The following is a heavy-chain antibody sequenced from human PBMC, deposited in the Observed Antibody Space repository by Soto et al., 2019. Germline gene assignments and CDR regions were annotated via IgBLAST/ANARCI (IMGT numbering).Heavy chain of an antibody. J-gene: IGHJ5*02. CDR3: AKSLRWMITSPPFDP. V-gene: IGHV3-53*05. CDR2: IYSDGNT. D-gene: IGHD3-16*01. CDR1: GFTVSTKY. Sequence: GGSLRLSCAASGFTVSTKYMSWVRQAPGKGLEWVSIIYSDGNTYYADSVKGRFTISRDNSKNTLYLQMNSLRAEDTAVYYCAKSLRWMITSPPFDPWGQGNLVTVS.